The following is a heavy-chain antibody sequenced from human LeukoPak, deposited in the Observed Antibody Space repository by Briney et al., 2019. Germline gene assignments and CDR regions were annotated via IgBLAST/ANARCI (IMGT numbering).Heavy chain of an antibody. CDR2: ISSSSSYI. J-gene: IGHJ4*02. D-gene: IGHD5-24*01. V-gene: IGHV3-21*01. CDR1: GFTFSSYS. Sequence: GGSLRLSCAASGFTFSSYSMNWVRQAPGKGLEWVSSISSSSSYIYYADSVKGRFTISRDNAKNSLYLQMNSLRAEDTAEYYCARVGDGYNFWFDYWGQGTLVTVSS. CDR3: ARVGDGYNFWFDY.